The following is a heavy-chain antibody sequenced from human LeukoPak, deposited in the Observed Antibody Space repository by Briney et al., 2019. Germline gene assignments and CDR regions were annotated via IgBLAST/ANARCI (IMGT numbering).Heavy chain of an antibody. D-gene: IGHD1-26*01. Sequence: PSETLSLTCTVSGGSISSGDYYWSWIRQPPGTGLEWIGYIYYSGSTYYNPSLKSRVTISVDTSKNQFSLKLSSVTAADTAVYYCARGTNPWGELWFDPWGQGTLVTVSS. J-gene: IGHJ5*02. CDR3: ARGTNPWGELWFDP. V-gene: IGHV4-30-4*01. CDR1: GGSISSGDYY. CDR2: IYYSGST.